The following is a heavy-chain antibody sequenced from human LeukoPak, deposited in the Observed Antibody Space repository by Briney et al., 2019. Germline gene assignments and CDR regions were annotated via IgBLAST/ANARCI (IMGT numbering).Heavy chain of an antibody. D-gene: IGHD3-16*01. CDR3: ATLGEDKTDTPFDY. Sequence: INPSTGGTDFAQKFQRKLSMTTDTSISTAYMHLSRLGSDDTAVYYCATLGEDKTDTPFDYWGQGTLVTVSS. CDR2: INPSTGGT. V-gene: IGHV1-2*02. J-gene: IGHJ4*02.